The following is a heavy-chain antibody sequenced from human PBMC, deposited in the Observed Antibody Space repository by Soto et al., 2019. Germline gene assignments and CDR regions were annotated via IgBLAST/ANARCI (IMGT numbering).Heavy chain of an antibody. Sequence: EVQLVESGGGLVQPGGSLRLSCAVSGFTVSSNYMSWVRQAPGKGLEWVSGIYSGGSTYYADSVKGRFTLSRHNSKNTLYLQMNSLIAEDTAVYYCARGGNPNYYWCQGTLVTVSS. CDR1: GFTVSSNY. D-gene: IGHD4-4*01. V-gene: IGHV3-53*04. CDR2: IYSGGST. CDR3: ARGGNPNYY. J-gene: IGHJ4*02.